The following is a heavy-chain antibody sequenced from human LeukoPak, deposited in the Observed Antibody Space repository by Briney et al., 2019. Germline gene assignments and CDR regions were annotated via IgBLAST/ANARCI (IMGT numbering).Heavy chain of an antibody. CDR2: IKQDGSEK. CDR1: GFTFSSYW. Sequence: GGSLRLSCAASGFTFSSYWMSWVRQAPGKGLEWVANIKQDGSEKYYVDSVKGRFTISRDNAKNSLYLQMNSLKTEDTAVYYCATNDGMLRYYYYMDVWGRGTTVTVSS. J-gene: IGHJ6*03. CDR3: ATNDGMLRYYYYMDV. D-gene: IGHD1-1*01. V-gene: IGHV3-7*03.